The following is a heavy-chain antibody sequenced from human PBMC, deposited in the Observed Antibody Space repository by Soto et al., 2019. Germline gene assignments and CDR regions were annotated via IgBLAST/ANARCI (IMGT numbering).Heavy chain of an antibody. D-gene: IGHD3-3*01. CDR2: IIPIFGTA. J-gene: IGHJ4*02. CDR1: GGTFSSYA. CDR3: ARSSRFGVVTQRLDY. V-gene: IGHV1-69*06. Sequence: GASVKVSCKASGGTFSSYAISWVRQAPGQGLEWMGGIIPIFGTANYAQKFQGRVTITADKSTSTAYMELSSLRSEDTAVYYCARSSRFGVVTQRLDYWGQGTLVTVSS.